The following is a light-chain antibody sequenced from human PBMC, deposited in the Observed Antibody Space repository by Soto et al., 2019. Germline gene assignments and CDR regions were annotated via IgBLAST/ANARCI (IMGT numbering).Light chain of an antibody. CDR3: QHLKTYPLT. V-gene: IGKV1-9*01. J-gene: IGKJ4*01. CDR2: GAS. CDR1: QGMSSY. Sequence: DIQLTQSPSFLSASVGDRVTITCRASQGMSSYLAWYQQKPGKAPKVLIYGASSLHSGVPSRFSGSGSGTEFTLTISSLQPEDFATYYCQHLKTYPLTFGGGTKVEIK.